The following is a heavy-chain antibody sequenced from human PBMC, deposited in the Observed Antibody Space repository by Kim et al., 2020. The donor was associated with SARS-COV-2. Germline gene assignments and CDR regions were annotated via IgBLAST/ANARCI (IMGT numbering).Heavy chain of an antibody. J-gene: IGHJ6*01. CDR2: IYSGGST. CDR1: GFTVSSNY. V-gene: IGHV3-66*01. Sequence: GGSLRLSCAASGFTVSSNYMSWVRQAPGKGLEWVSVIYSGGSTYYADYVKGRFTISRDNSTNTLYLQMNSRRAADTAVYYCARDATDYGDYWSGDYYGM. CDR3: ARDATDYGDYWSGDYYGM. D-gene: IGHD4-17*01.